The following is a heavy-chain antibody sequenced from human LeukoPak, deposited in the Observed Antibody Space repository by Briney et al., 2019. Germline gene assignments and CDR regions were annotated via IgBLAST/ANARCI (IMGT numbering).Heavy chain of an antibody. CDR2: ISYDGSNK. CDR3: ARNYMVRGVGFDY. Sequence: PGGSLRLSCAAPGFTFSSYGMHWVRQAPGKGLEWVAVISYDGSNKYYADSVKGRFTISRDNSKNTLYLQMNSLRAEDTAVYYCARNYMVRGVGFDYWGQGTLVTVSS. J-gene: IGHJ4*02. V-gene: IGHV3-30*03. CDR1: GFTFSSYG. D-gene: IGHD3-10*01.